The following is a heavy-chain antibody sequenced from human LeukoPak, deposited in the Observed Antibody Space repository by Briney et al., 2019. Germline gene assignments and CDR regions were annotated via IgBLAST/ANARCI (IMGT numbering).Heavy chain of an antibody. D-gene: IGHD1-1*01. CDR2: VHDSGET. J-gene: IGHJ4*02. CDR3: AKKRNGITYFDS. CDR1: GHSISSADW. V-gene: IGHV4-28*01. Sequence: SETLSLTCAVSGHSISSADWWGWIRQSPWKRLEWIGYVHDSGETHYSPSLKSRVTMSVDKSKNQFSLKLTSVTDVDTAVYHCAKKRNGITYFDSWGQGTLVTVSS.